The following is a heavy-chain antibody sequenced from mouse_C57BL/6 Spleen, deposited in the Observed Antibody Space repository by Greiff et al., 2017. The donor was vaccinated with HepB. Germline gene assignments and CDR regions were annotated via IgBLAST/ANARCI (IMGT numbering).Heavy chain of an antibody. CDR1: GFSLTSYG. CDR2: IWSDGST. V-gene: IGHV2-6-1*01. CDR3: ARHEGLLGAMDY. Sequence: VQLQESGPGLVAPSQSLSITCTVSGFSLTSYGVHWVRQPPGKGLEWLVVIWSDGSTTYNSALKSRLSTSKDNSKSQVFLKMNSLQTDDTAMYYCARHEGLLGAMDYWGQGTSVTVSS. D-gene: IGHD2-3*01. J-gene: IGHJ4*01.